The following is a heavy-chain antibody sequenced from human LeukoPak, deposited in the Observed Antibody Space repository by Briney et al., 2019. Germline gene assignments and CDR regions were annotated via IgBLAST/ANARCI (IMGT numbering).Heavy chain of an antibody. CDR2: ISNSGDNT. V-gene: IGHV3-23*01. D-gene: IGHD1-1*01. J-gene: IGHJ4*02. CDR3: ASNWNLDC. Sequence: GGSLRLSCAASGFTVSGNYMSWVRQAPGKGPEWVSAISNSGDNTFYADSVKGQFTISRDNSKNTVYLQMNSLRAEDTAVYYCASNWNLDCWSQGTLVTVSS. CDR1: GFTVSGNY.